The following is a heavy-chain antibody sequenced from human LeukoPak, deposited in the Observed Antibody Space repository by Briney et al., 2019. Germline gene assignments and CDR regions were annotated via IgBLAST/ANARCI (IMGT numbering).Heavy chain of an antibody. J-gene: IGHJ4*02. CDR1: GFTFSSYG. Sequence: GGSLRLSCAASGFTFSSYGMSWVRQAPGKGLEWVSAISGSGGSTYYADSVKGRFTISRDNSKNTLYLQMNSLRAEGTAVYYCAKLDDSSGYYLRYFDYWGQGTLVTVSS. D-gene: IGHD3-22*01. V-gene: IGHV3-23*01. CDR2: ISGSGGST. CDR3: AKLDDSSGYYLRYFDY.